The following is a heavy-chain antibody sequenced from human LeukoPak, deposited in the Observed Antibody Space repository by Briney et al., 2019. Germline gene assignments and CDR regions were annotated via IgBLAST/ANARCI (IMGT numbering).Heavy chain of an antibody. V-gene: IGHV3-21*01. CDR2: ISSSSSYI. CDR1: GFTFSSYS. CDR3: ARDDSSGYYYLDY. Sequence: GGSLRLSCAASGFTFSSYSMSWVRQAPGKGLEWVSSISSSSSYIYYADSVKGRFTISRDNAKNSLYLQMNSLRAEDTAVYYCARDDSSGYYYLDYWGQGTLVTVSS. J-gene: IGHJ4*02. D-gene: IGHD3-22*01.